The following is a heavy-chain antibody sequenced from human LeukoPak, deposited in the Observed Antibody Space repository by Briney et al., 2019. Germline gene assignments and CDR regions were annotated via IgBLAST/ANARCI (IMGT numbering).Heavy chain of an antibody. CDR3: AHRRYSGSHWDY. J-gene: IGHJ4*02. Sequence: SGPTLVKPTQTLTLTCTFSGFSLSTSGVGVGWIRQPPGKALEWLALIYWNDDKRYSPSLKSRLTITKDTSKNQVVLTMTNMDPVDTATYYCAHRRYSGSHWDYWGQGTLVTVSS. D-gene: IGHD1-26*01. CDR2: IYWNDDK. CDR1: GFSLSTSGVG. V-gene: IGHV2-5*01.